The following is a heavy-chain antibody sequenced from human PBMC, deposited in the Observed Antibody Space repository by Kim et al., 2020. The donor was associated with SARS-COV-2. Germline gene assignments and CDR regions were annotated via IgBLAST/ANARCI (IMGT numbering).Heavy chain of an antibody. V-gene: IGHV3-23*01. J-gene: IGHJ4*02. CDR3: AKDPFYDFWSGYYFDY. Sequence: DSVKGRFTISGDNSKNTLYLQVNGLRAKDTAVYYCAKDPFYDFWSGYYFDYWGQGTLVTVSS. D-gene: IGHD3-3*01.